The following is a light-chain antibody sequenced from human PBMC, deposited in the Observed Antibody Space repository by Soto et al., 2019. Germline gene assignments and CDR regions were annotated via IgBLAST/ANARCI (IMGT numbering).Light chain of an antibody. J-gene: IGKJ1*01. CDR2: DAS. V-gene: IGKV1-5*01. CDR3: QQYSVYWT. Sequence: DIQMTQSASTLSASVGDRVTITCRASQSISSWLAWYQQKPGKAPKLLIYDASSLESGVPSRFTGSGSGTEFTLTINSLQPDDFATYYCQQYSVYWTFGQGTKVDIK. CDR1: QSISSW.